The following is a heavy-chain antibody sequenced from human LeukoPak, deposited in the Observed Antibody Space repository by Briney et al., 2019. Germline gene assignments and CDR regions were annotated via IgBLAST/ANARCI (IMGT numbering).Heavy chain of an antibody. CDR1: GYTFTSYG. Sequence: GGSLKVSCKASGYTFTSYGISWVRQAPGEGLEWMGWISAYNGNTNYAQKLQGRVTMTTDTSTSTAYMELRSLRSDDTAVYYCASSRLGYCSSTSCYHFDYWGQGTLVTVSS. V-gene: IGHV1-18*01. D-gene: IGHD2-2*01. CDR3: ASSRLGYCSSTSCYHFDY. J-gene: IGHJ4*02. CDR2: ISAYNGNT.